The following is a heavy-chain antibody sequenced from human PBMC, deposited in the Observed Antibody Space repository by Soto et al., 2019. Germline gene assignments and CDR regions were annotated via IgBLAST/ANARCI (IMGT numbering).Heavy chain of an antibody. CDR2: IIPILGIA. Sequence: SVKVSCKASGGTFSSYTISWVRQAPGQGLEWMGRIIPILGIANYAQKFQGRVTITADKSTSTAYMELSSLRSEDTAVYYCARDRVGCSSTSCPPVDWFYFDYWGQGTLVTVSS. CDR1: GGTFSSYT. CDR3: ARDRVGCSSTSCPPVDWFYFDY. D-gene: IGHD2-2*01. J-gene: IGHJ4*02. V-gene: IGHV1-69*04.